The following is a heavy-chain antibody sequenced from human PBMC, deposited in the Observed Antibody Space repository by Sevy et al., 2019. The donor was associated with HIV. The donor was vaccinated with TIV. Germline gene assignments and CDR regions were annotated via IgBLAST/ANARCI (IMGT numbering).Heavy chain of an antibody. Sequence: GGFLRLSCEASAINIRDYWMNWVRQAPGKGLEWVENINPDGSKIYYADSVKGRFTISRDSAKNSVFLQMTSLRAEDTAVYYCVRAIQLAASYWGQGMLVTVSS. V-gene: IGHV3-7*02. CDR1: AINIRDYW. CDR3: VRAIQLAASY. CDR2: INPDGSKI. J-gene: IGHJ4*02. D-gene: IGHD2-15*01.